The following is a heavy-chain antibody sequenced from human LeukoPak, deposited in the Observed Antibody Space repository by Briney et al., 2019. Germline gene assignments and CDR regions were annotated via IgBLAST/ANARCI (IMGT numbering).Heavy chain of an antibody. J-gene: IGHJ4*02. V-gene: IGHV1-18*01. CDR1: GYTLTNYG. D-gene: IGHD5-24*01. Sequence: ASVKVSCKASGYTLTNYGITWVRQAPGQGLEWMGWISGYQGSTKYAQNFQGRVTMTIDTSTSTAYMDLRSLRSDDTAIYFCARSDLGTITAGPFNWGQGTLVAVSS. CDR2: ISGYQGST. CDR3: ARSDLGTITAGPFN.